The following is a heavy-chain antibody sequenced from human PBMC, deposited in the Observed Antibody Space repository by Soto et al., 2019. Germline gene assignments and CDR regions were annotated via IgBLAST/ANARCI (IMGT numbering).Heavy chain of an antibody. D-gene: IGHD2-15*01. CDR3: ARGLGYCSGGSCYSRWFDP. CDR2: IYHTGTT. J-gene: IGHJ5*02. Sequence: SETLSLTCGVSCDSIIGLYPWGLIRQSLARGLEWIASIYHTGTTYYTPSLESRVTISVDTSKNQFSLKLSSVTAADTAVYYCARGLGYCSGGSCYSRWFDPWGQGTLVTVSS. V-gene: IGHV4-38-2*01. CDR1: CDSIIGLYP.